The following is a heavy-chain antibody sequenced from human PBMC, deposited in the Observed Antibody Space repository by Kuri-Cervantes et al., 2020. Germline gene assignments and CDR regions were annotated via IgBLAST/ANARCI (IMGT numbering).Heavy chain of an antibody. Sequence: GSLRLSCTVSGGSISSSSYYWGWIRQPPGKGLEWIGSIYYSGSTYYNPSLKSRVTISVDTSKNQFSLKLSSVTAADTAVYYCARQVLRTVVTAGHSPGTSDYWGQGTLVTVSS. CDR2: IYYSGST. CDR3: ARQVLRTVVTAGHSPGTSDY. J-gene: IGHJ4*02. CDR1: GGSISSSSYY. V-gene: IGHV4-39*01. D-gene: IGHD4-23*01.